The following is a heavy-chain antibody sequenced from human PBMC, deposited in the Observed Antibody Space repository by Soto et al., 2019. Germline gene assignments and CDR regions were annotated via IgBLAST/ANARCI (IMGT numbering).Heavy chain of an antibody. D-gene: IGHD3-3*01. CDR1: GFTFSSYT. J-gene: IGHJ4*02. CDR2: ISSSSSYI. CDR3: ARNAQTTYYDFWSGSGLDY. V-gene: IGHV3-21*01. Sequence: PGGSLRLSCAASGFTFSSYTMNWVRQAPGKGLEWVSSISSSSSYIYYADSVKGRFTISRDNAKNSLYLQMNSLRAEDTAVYYCARNAQTTYYDFWSGSGLDYWGQGTLVTVSS.